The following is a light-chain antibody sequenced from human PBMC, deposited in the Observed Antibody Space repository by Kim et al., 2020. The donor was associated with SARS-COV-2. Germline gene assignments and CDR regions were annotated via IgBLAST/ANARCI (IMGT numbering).Light chain of an antibody. J-gene: IGLJ2*01. CDR2: QDN. CDR3: QAWDSSTVV. Sequence: SVSPEQTANITCSGNKLGDKYVCWYQQKAGLSPVLVNYQDNKRPSGIPERFSGSNSGNTATLTISGTQAMDEADYYCQAWDSSTVVFGGGTQLTVL. CDR1: KLGDKY. V-gene: IGLV3-1*01.